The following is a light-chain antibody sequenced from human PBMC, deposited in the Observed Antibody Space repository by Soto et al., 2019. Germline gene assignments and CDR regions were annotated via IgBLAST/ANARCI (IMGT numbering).Light chain of an antibody. CDR2: CAS. J-gene: IGKJ5*01. Sequence: LVWTQSPGTLALSPWERATVSCRASQSVNSRLAWYPQKPGQAPRLLIYCASTSATGIPARFSGSGSGTEFTLTISSLQSEDFAVYYCQQYNNWPPRITFGQGTRLEIK. CDR1: QSVNSR. V-gene: IGKV3-15*01. CDR3: QQYNNWPPRIT.